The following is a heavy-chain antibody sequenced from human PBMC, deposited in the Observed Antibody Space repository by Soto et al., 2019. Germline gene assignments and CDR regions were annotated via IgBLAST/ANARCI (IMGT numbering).Heavy chain of an antibody. V-gene: IGHV4-34*01. D-gene: IGHD6-19*01. CDR1: GGSFSGYY. Sequence: QVQLQQWGAGLLKPSETLSLTCAVYGGSFSGYYWSWIRQPPGKGLEWIGEINHSGSTNYNPSLKSRFTISVDTSKNQFSLKLSSVTAADTAVYYCARGGSSGWYPSYYYYYGMDVWGQGTTVTVSS. CDR2: INHSGST. J-gene: IGHJ6*02. CDR3: ARGGSSGWYPSYYYYYGMDV.